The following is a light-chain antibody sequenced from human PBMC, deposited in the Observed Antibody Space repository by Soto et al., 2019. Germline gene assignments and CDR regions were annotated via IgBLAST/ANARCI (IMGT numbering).Light chain of an antibody. CDR1: QSVSSN. CDR2: GAS. J-gene: IGKJ4*01. CDR3: QQYNNWPLT. V-gene: IGKV3-15*01. Sequence: EIVMTQSPATLSVSPGERATLACRASQSVSSNLAWYQQKPGQAPRLLFYGASTRATGIPARFSGSGSGTEFTLTISSLQSEDFAVYYCQQYNNWPLTFGGGTKLEIK.